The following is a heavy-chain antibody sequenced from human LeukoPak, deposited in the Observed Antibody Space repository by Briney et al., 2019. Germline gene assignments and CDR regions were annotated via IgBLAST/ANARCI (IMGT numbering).Heavy chain of an antibody. Sequence: SETLSLTCTVSGGSISSSSYYWGWIRQPPGKGLEWNGSIYYSGSTYYNPSLKSRVTISVDTSKNQFSLQLNSVTPEDTAVYYCARGLYSSGWWIGYYFDYWGQGTLVTVSS. D-gene: IGHD6-19*01. V-gene: IGHV4-39*01. CDR3: ARGLYSSGWWIGYYFDY. J-gene: IGHJ4*02. CDR1: GGSISSSSYY. CDR2: IYYSGST.